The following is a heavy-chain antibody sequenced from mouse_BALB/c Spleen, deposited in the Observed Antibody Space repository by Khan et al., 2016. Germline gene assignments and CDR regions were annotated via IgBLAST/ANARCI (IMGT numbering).Heavy chain of an antibody. CDR1: GYTFTDYY. V-gene: IGHV1-77*01. Sequence: QVQLQQSGTELPRPGASVKLSCKASGYTFTDYYLHWVMQRTGQGLEWIGEIFPGSGSTYYNEKLKGMASLTADTSSSTDYMQLSSLTSEDSAVYFCARSYYGYFAMDYWGHGASVTVSS. D-gene: IGHD1-2*01. CDR2: IFPGSGST. CDR3: ARSYYGYFAMDY. J-gene: IGHJ4*01.